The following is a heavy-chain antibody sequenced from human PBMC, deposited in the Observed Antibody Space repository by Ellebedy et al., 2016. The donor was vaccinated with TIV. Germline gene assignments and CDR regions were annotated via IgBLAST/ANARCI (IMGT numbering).Heavy chain of an antibody. J-gene: IGHJ4*02. CDR1: GYIFTGYG. CDR3: GRDDGGYGLSGDY. Sequence: ASVKVSCXASGYIFTGYGISWVRQAPGQGLEYMGWISAYNGNTNYAQKLQGRVTMTTDTSTSTAYMELRSLRSDDTAVYYCGRDDGGYGLSGDYWGQGTLVTVSS. D-gene: IGHD5-12*01. V-gene: IGHV1-18*01. CDR2: ISAYNGNT.